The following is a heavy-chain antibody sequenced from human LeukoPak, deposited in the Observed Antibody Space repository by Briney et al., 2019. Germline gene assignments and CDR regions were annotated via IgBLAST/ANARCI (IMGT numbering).Heavy chain of an antibody. D-gene: IGHD3-22*01. CDR1: GFTFNSYG. CDR3: AIDSSGYYDGYYYGMDV. CDR2: VWYDGSNK. V-gene: IGHV3-33*01. Sequence: PGGSLRLSCAASGFTFNSYGMHWVRQAPGKGLEWMAVVWYDGSNKCYADSVKGRFTISRDNSKNTLYLQMNSLRAEDTAVYYCAIDSSGYYDGYYYGMDVWGQGTTVTVSS. J-gene: IGHJ6*02.